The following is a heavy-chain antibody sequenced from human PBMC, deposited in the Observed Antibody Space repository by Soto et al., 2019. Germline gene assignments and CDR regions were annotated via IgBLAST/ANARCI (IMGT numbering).Heavy chain of an antibody. CDR2: INPTNRGK. Sequence: GASXKVSCKASGYSFTGNSMHCVRQAPGQGLEGIRWINPTNRGKKHAKSFPGWVTMTRDTSVRTHYMALNRLKYDETAVYYCVLQRSEVVYWGQGTLVTVSS. D-gene: IGHD2-15*01. CDR1: GYSFTGNS. J-gene: IGHJ4*02. V-gene: IGHV1-2*04. CDR3: VLQRSEVVY.